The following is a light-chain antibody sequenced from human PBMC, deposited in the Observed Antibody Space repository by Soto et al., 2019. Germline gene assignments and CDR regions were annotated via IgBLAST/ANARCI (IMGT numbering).Light chain of an antibody. CDR1: QDISNR. Sequence: DIQMTQSPSSVSASVGDRVTITCRASQDISNRLAWYQQKPGKVPRLLIYAASILQSGVPSRFSGSGSGTDFTLNISSLQPEDLATYYCQRVNNFPLTFGGGTKGDIK. CDR3: QRVNNFPLT. J-gene: IGKJ4*01. V-gene: IGKV1D-12*01. CDR2: AAS.